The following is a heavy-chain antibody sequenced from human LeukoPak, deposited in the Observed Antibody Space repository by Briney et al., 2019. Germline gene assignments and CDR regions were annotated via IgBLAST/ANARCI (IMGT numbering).Heavy chain of an antibody. CDR1: GFTFSSYE. D-gene: IGHD3-10*01. J-gene: IGHJ6*04. Sequence: GGSLRLSCAASGFTFSSYEMNWVRQAPGKGLERVSYISSSGSTIYYADSVKGRFTISRDNAKNSLYLQMNSLRAEDTAVYYCAREGALYGSGRRYGMDVWGKGTTVTVSS. CDR3: AREGALYGSGRRYGMDV. CDR2: ISSSGSTI. V-gene: IGHV3-48*03.